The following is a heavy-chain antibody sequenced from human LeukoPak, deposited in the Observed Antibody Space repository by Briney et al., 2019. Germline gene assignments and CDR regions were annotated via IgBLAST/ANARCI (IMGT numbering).Heavy chain of an antibody. J-gene: IGHJ4*02. Sequence: GGSLRLSCAASGFTFSDYYMSWIRQAPGKGLEWVSYISSSSSYTNYADSVKGRFTISRDNAKNSLYLRMNSLRAEDTAVYYCARDAQEQAMVTLFDYWGQGTLVTVSS. CDR3: ARDAQEQAMVTLFDY. V-gene: IGHV3-11*05. CDR1: GFTFSDYY. CDR2: ISSSSSYT. D-gene: IGHD5-18*01.